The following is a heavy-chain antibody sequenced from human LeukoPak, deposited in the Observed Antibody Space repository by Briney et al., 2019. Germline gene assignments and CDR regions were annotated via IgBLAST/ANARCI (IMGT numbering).Heavy chain of an antibody. CDR2: IYYSGST. CDR3: AREYYYDSSGYGAHFDY. D-gene: IGHD3-22*01. V-gene: IGHV4-39*07. J-gene: IGHJ4*02. Sequence: ASETLSLTCTVSGGSISSSSYYWGWIRQPPGKGLEWIGSIYYSGSTYYNPSLKSRVTISVDTSKNQFSLKLSSVTAADTAVYYCAREYYYDSSGYGAHFDYWGQGTLVTVSS. CDR1: GGSISSSSYY.